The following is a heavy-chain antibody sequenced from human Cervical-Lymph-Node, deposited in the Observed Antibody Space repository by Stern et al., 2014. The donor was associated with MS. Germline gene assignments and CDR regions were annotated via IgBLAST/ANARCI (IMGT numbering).Heavy chain of an antibody. D-gene: IGHD3-9*01. CDR3: AHRQYDILGGVNWFDP. CDR2: IFSNDEK. CDR1: GFSLNNTRVG. J-gene: IGHJ5*02. V-gene: IGHV2-26*01. Sequence: QVTLRESGPVLVKSTETLTLTCTVSGFSLNNTRVGVSWVRQPPGKALKXLAHIFSNDEKSYSTSLKIRLTISKDTSKSQVVLTLTKMAPVDSATYYCAHRQYDILGGVNWFDPWGQGTLVTVSS.